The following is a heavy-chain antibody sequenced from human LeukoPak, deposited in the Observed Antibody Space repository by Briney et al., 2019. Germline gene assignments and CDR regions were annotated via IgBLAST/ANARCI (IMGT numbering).Heavy chain of an antibody. Sequence: GGSLRLSCAASGFTFSSYSMNWVRQAPGKGLEWVSSISSSSSYIYYADPVKGRFTISRDNAKNSLYLQMNSLRAEDTAVYYCARDDIVVVPAAIVRRFDPWGQGTLVTVSS. V-gene: IGHV3-21*01. J-gene: IGHJ5*02. CDR1: GFTFSSYS. CDR3: ARDDIVVVPAAIVRRFDP. CDR2: ISSSSSYI. D-gene: IGHD2-2*02.